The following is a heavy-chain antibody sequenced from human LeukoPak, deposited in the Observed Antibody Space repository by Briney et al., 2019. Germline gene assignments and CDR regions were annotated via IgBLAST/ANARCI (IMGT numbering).Heavy chain of an antibody. D-gene: IGHD3-10*01. CDR2: IIPIFGTA. V-gene: IGHV1-69*05. CDR1: GGTFSSYA. CDR3: ARELWFGEFNWFNP. J-gene: IGHJ5*02. Sequence: SVKVSCKASGGTFSSYAISWVRQAPGEGLEWMGGIIPIFGTANYAQKFQGRVKITTDESTSTAYMELSSLRSEDTAVYYCARELWFGEFNWFNPWGQGTLVTVSS.